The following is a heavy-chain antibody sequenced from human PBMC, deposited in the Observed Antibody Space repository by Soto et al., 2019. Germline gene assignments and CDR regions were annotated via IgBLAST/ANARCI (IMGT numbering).Heavy chain of an antibody. CDR3: ARDARGDEAPMDY. J-gene: IGHJ4*02. Sequence: QVQLVQSGAEVKKPGASVKVSCKASGYTFTGYYMHWVRQAPGQGLEWMGWINPNSGGTNNAQKFQGWVTMTRDTSISTAYMEVSRLRSDDTAVYYCARDARGDEAPMDYWGQGTLVTVSS. D-gene: IGHD3-10*01. CDR2: INPNSGGT. CDR1: GYTFTGYY. V-gene: IGHV1-2*04.